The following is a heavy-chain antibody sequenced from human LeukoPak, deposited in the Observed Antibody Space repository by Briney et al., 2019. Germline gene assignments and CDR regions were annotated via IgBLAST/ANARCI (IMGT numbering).Heavy chain of an antibody. V-gene: IGHV4-4*07. CDR3: ARGPASIAVAGTFDY. D-gene: IGHD6-19*01. CDR1: GGSISSYY. Sequence: SETLSLTCTVSGGSISSYYRSWIRQPAGKGLEWIGRIYTSGSTNYNPSLKSRVTMSVDTSKNQFSLKLSSVTAADTAVYYCARGPASIAVAGTFDYWGQGTLVTVSS. CDR2: IYTSGST. J-gene: IGHJ4*02.